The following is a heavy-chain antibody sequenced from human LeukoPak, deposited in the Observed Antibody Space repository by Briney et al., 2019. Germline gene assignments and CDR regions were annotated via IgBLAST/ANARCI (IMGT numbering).Heavy chain of an antibody. CDR1: GFDFNDFA. J-gene: IGHJ4*02. CDR2: MSGSGDTT. Sequence: GGSLRLSCAASGFDFNDFAMTWVRQAPGKGLERVSSMSGSGDTTEYAASVKGRFTISRENAKKTLYLEMNSLRVEDTAIYYCAKDHVGIAMIVMVLDSWGQGTLVTVSS. CDR3: AKDHVGIAMIVMVLDS. V-gene: IGHV3-23*01. D-gene: IGHD3-22*01.